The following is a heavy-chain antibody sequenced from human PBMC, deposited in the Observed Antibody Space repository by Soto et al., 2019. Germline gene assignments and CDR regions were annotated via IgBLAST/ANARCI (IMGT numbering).Heavy chain of an antibody. D-gene: IGHD4-17*01. CDR1: GGGFSTYA. Sequence: SVEVSCKASGGGFSTYAITWVRQAPGQGLEWMGGITPIFDTTNYAQKFQGRVTITADESTTTVHMELTSLTSEDTAVYYCATGGTTVTRRFDYWGQGTLVTVSS. V-gene: IGHV1-69*13. CDR3: ATGGTTVTRRFDY. CDR2: ITPIFDTT. J-gene: IGHJ4*02.